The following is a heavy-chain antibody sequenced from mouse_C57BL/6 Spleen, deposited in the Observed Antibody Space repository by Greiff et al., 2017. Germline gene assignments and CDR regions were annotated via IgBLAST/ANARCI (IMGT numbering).Heavy chain of an antibody. CDR2: IDPSDSYT. Sequence: QVQLQQPGAELVKPGASVKLSCKASGYTFTSYWMQWVKQRPGQGLEWIGEIDPSDSYTNYNQKFKGKATLTVDTSSSTAYMQLSSLTSEDSAVYYCARIPQLRYYFDYWGQGTTLTVSS. CDR3: ARIPQLRYYFDY. CDR1: GYTFTSYW. V-gene: IGHV1-50*01. D-gene: IGHD2-4*01. J-gene: IGHJ2*01.